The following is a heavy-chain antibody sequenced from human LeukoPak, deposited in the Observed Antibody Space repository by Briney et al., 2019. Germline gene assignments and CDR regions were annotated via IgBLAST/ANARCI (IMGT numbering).Heavy chain of an antibody. CDR1: GFTFSNSL. CDR3: ARDGDGYNY. D-gene: IGHD5-24*01. Sequence: GSLRLSCAASGFTFSNSLMHWVRQVPGKRLVWVARIDTDGSTTHYADSVKGRFTISRDNAKNTLYLQMNSLRAEDTAVYYCARDGDGYNYWGQGTLVTVSS. V-gene: IGHV3-74*01. J-gene: IGHJ4*02. CDR2: IDTDGSTT.